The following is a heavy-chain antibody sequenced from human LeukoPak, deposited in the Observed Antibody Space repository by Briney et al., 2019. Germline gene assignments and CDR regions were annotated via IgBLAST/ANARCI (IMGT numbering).Heavy chain of an antibody. CDR2: IYYSGST. D-gene: IGHD3-3*01. V-gene: IGHV4-31*03. Sequence: SSQTLSLTCTVSGGSISSGGYYWSWLRQHPGKGLEWIGYIYYSGSTYYNPSLKSRVTISVDTSKNQFSLKLSSVTAADTAVYYCAGSREWLTIGWYFDLWGRGTLVTVSS. CDR1: GGSISSGGYY. CDR3: AGSREWLTIGWYFDL. J-gene: IGHJ2*01.